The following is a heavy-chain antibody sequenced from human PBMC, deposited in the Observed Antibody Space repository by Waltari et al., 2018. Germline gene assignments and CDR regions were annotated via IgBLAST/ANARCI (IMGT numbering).Heavy chain of an antibody. D-gene: IGHD3-16*02. V-gene: IGHV1-69*01. CDR3: ARSTYYDYVWGSYRQYYFDY. CDR2: IIPIFGTA. CDR1: GGTFSSYA. Sequence: QVQLVQSGAEVKKPGSSVKVSCKASGGTFSSYAISWVRQAPGQGLEWMGGIIPIFGTANNARKFQGRVTITADESTSTAYMELSSLRSEDTAVYYCARSTYYDYVWGSYRQYYFDYWGQGTLVTVSS. J-gene: IGHJ4*02.